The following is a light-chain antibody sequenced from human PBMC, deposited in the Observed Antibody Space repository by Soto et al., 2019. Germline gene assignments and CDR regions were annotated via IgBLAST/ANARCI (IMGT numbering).Light chain of an antibody. J-gene: IGLJ1*01. Sequence: QSVLTQPPSASGTPGQRVTISCSGSSSNIGGNVVNWYQQHPGKAPKLMIYEVSKRPSGVPNRFSGSKSGNTASLTVSGLQADDEADYFCSSDAGSNIFVFGTGTKVTAL. CDR3: SSDAGSNIFV. CDR1: SSNIGGNV. V-gene: IGLV2-8*01. CDR2: EVS.